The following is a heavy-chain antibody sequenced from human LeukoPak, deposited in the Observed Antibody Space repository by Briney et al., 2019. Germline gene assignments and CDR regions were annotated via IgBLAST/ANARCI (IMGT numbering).Heavy chain of an antibody. D-gene: IGHD7-27*01. CDR2: IYHSGST. CDR1: GGSVRSGSYY. CDR3: ARVLTGGYWYFDL. V-gene: IGHV4-30-2*01. Sequence: SGTLSLTCTVSGGSVRSGSYYWSWIRQPPGEGLEWIGYIYHSGSTYYDPPLKSRVTISLDRSKDQFSLKLSSVTAADTAVYYCARVLTGGYWYFDLWGRGTLVTVSS. J-gene: IGHJ2*01.